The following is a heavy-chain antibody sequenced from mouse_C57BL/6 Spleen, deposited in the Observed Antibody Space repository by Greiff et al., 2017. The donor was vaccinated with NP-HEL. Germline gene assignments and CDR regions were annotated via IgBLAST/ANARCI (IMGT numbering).Heavy chain of an antibody. D-gene: IGHD1-1*01. V-gene: IGHV1-64*01. CDR3: ARKAPLYYGSSYGYFDV. CDR1: GYTFTSYW. Sequence: QVQLQQPGAELVKPGASVKLSCKASGYTFTSYWMHWVKQRPGQGLEWIGMIHPNSGSTNYNEKFKSKATLTVDKSSSTAYMQLSSLTSEDSAVYYCARKAPLYYGSSYGYFDVWGTGTTVTVSS. CDR2: IHPNSGST. J-gene: IGHJ1*03.